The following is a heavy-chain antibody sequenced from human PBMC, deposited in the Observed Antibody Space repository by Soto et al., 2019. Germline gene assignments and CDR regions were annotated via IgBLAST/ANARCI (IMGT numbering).Heavy chain of an antibody. V-gene: IGHV3-11*05. CDR3: ARDQGSGSSLSY. CDR2: ISSSSSYT. CDR1: GFTFSDYY. D-gene: IGHD3-10*01. Sequence: QVQLVESGGGLVKPGGSLRLSCAASGFTFSDYYMSWVRQAPGKGLEWVSYISSSSSYTNYADSVKGRFTISRDNAKNSLYQQMNSLRAEDTAVYYCARDQGSGSSLSYWGQGTLVTVSS. J-gene: IGHJ4*02.